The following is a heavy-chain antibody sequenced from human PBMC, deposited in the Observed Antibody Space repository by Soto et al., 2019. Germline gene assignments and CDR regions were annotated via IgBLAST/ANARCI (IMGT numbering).Heavy chain of an antibody. Sequence: EAQLLESGGGLVQPGGSLRLSCAASQFTFSRSAMSWVRQTPGKGLEWVAAISDTGGTRYYGDSVKDRFTISRDNSKNTRYLQMRSLRGEDTAVYYCAKEVDLGLHGMAVWGQGTTVTVSS. CDR1: QFTFSRSA. CDR3: AKEVDLGLHGMAV. D-gene: IGHD5-12*01. V-gene: IGHV3-23*01. J-gene: IGHJ6*02. CDR2: ISDTGGTR.